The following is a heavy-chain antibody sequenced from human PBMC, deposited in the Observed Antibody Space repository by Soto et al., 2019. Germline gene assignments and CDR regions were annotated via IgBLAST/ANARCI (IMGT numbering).Heavy chain of an antibody. V-gene: IGHV3-21*01. Sequence: GGSLRLSCAASGFTFSSYSMNWVRQAPGKGLEWVSSISSSSIYIYYADSVKGRFTISRDNAKNSLYLQMNSLGAEDTAVYYCARDPSTTNDAFDIWGQGTMVTVSS. CDR2: ISSSSIYI. J-gene: IGHJ3*02. D-gene: IGHD1-26*01. CDR1: GFTFSSYS. CDR3: ARDPSTTNDAFDI.